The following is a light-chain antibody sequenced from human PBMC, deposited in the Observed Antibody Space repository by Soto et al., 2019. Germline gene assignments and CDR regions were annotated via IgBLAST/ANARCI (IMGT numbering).Light chain of an antibody. CDR3: QQYNNWPPYT. Sequence: EIVMTQSPATLSVSPGERATLSCWASQSVNSDLAWYQQKPGQAPRLLIYGASTRATGIPARFSGSVSGTDFTLSISRLQSEDFAVYYCQQYNNWPPYTFGQGTKLEIK. CDR2: GAS. V-gene: IGKV3-15*01. J-gene: IGKJ2*01. CDR1: QSVNSD.